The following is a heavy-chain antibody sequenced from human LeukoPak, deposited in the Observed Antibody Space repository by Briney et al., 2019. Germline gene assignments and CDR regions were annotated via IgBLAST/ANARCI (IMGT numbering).Heavy chain of an antibody. D-gene: IGHD6-6*01. CDR2: IIPIFGTA. CDR3: ARDRLGGAAARLIARKNEAYNWFDP. Sequence: GASVKVSCKASGGTFSSYAISWVRQAPGQGLEWMGGIIPIFGTANYAQKFQGRVTITADESTSTAYMELSSLRSEDTAVYYCARDRLGGAAARLIARKNEAYNWFDPWGQGTLVTVSS. CDR1: GGTFSSYA. V-gene: IGHV1-69*01. J-gene: IGHJ5*02.